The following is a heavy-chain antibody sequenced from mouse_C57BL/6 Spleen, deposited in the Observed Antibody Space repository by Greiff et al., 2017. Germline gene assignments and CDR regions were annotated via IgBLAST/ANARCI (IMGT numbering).Heavy chain of an antibody. D-gene: IGHD1-1*01. V-gene: IGHV1-78*01. CDR2: IYPSAGST. CDR3: ARNYGSSYRYFDV. J-gene: IGHJ1*03. Sequence: VQLQQSDAELVKPGASVKISCKVSGYTFTDHSIHWMKQRPEQGLEWIGYIYPSAGSTKYNEKFKGKATLTADKSSSTAYMQLNSLTSEDSAVYFCARNYGSSYRYFDVWGTGTTVTVSS. CDR1: GYTFTDHS.